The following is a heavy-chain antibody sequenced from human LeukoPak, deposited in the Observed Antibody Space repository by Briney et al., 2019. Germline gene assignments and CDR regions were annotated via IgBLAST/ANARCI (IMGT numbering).Heavy chain of an antibody. CDR1: GFTVSSNY. Sequence: GGSLRLSCAASGFTVSSNYMSWVRQAPGKGLEWVSVIYSGGSTYYADSVKGRLTISRDNSKNTLYLQMNSLRAEDTAVYYCARDREMVYYYGMDVWGQGTTVTVSS. V-gene: IGHV3-53*01. J-gene: IGHJ6*02. D-gene: IGHD5-24*01. CDR2: IYSGGST. CDR3: ARDREMVYYYGMDV.